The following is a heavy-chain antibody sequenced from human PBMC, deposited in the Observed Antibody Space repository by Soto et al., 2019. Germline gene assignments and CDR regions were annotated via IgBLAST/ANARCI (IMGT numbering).Heavy chain of an antibody. J-gene: IGHJ5*02. Sequence: QLQLQESGPGLVKPSETLSLTCTVSGGSISSSSYYWGWIRQPPGKGLEWIGSIYYSGSTYYNPSLTSRVTISVDTSKHQFSLKLSSVTAADTAVYYCARVSGYCSSTSCYEFAHWGQGTLVTVSS. CDR2: IYYSGST. V-gene: IGHV4-39*07. CDR3: ARVSGYCSSTSCYEFAH. D-gene: IGHD2-2*03. CDR1: GGSISSSSYY.